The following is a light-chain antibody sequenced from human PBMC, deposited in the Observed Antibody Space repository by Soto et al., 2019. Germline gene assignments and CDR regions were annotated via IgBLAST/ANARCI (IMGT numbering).Light chain of an antibody. V-gene: IGKV3-15*01. CDR3: QQYNNCPPYT. CDR2: GAS. Sequence: EIVMTQSPATLSVSPGERATLSCRASQSVSSNLAWYQQKPGQAPRLLIYGASTRATGIPARFSGNGSGTDFTLTISSLQSEDFALYYCQQYNNCPPYTFGQGTKLDIK. CDR1: QSVSSN. J-gene: IGKJ2*01.